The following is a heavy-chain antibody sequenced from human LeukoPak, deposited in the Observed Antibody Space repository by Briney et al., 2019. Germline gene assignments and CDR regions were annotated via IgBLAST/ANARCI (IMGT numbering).Heavy chain of an antibody. D-gene: IGHD5-24*01. CDR2: INPNSGGT. CDR1: GYTFIGYY. V-gene: IGHV1-2*02. CDR3: ARGPMATILSPYNWFDP. Sequence: ASVKVSCKASGYTFIGYYMHWVRQAPGQGLEWMGWINPNSGGTNYAQKFQGRVTMTRDTSISTPYMELSRLRSDDTAVYYCARGPMATILSPYNWFDPWGQGTLVTVSS. J-gene: IGHJ5*02.